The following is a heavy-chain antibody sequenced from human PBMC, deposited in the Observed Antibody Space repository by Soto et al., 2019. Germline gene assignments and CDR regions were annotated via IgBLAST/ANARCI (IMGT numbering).Heavy chain of an antibody. Sequence: PSETLSLTCAVSGGSISSSNWWSWVRQPPGKGLEWIGEIYHSGSTNYNPSLKSRVTISVDKSKNQFSLKLSSVTAADTAVYYCARVPIAAAGTRWFDPWGQGTLVTVSS. V-gene: IGHV4-4*02. D-gene: IGHD6-13*01. J-gene: IGHJ5*02. CDR3: ARVPIAAAGTRWFDP. CDR2: IYHSGST. CDR1: GGSISSSNW.